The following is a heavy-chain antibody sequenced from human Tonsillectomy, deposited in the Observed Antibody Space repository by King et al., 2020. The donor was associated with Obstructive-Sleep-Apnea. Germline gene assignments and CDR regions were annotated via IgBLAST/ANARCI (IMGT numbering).Heavy chain of an antibody. CDR2: ISSSGSTI. V-gene: IGHV3-11*01. J-gene: IGHJ6*02. Sequence: VQLVESGGGLVKPGGSLRLSCAASGFTFSDYYMNWIRQAPGKGLECGSYISSSGSTIYNADSVKGRFTISRDNAKNSLYLQMNSLRAEDTAVYYCARPLPIAVAGTYYYYGMDVWGQGTTVTVSS. CDR1: GFTFSDYY. CDR3: ARPLPIAVAGTYYYYGMDV. D-gene: IGHD6-19*01.